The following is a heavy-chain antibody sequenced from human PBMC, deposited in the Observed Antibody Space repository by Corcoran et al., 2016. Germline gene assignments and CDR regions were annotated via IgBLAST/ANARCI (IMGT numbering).Heavy chain of an antibody. D-gene: IGHD5-18*01. CDR2: INGDGSDT. Sequence: EVQLVESGGGLDQPGGSLRLSCTASGFTFSSYWMHWVRQPPGKGLVWVSRINGDGSDTRNADSVNGRFTVSRDNAKNTLYMQMNSLRDDDTAVYYCARGDITAMAADYWGQGTLVTVSS. CDR1: GFTFSSYW. J-gene: IGHJ4*02. CDR3: ARGDITAMAADY. V-gene: IGHV3-74*01.